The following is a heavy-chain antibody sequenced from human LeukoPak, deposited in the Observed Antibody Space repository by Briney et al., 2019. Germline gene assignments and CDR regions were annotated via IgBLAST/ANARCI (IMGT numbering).Heavy chain of an antibody. Sequence: GGSLRLSCAASGFTFSSYWMSWVRQAPGKGLGWVSSISSSSSYIYYADSVKGRFTISRDNAKNSLYLQMNSPRAEDTAVYYCARDLGSSSPYFDYWGQGTLVTVSS. D-gene: IGHD6-6*01. CDR2: ISSSSSYI. CDR1: GFTFSSYW. J-gene: IGHJ4*02. CDR3: ARDLGSSSPYFDY. V-gene: IGHV3-21*01.